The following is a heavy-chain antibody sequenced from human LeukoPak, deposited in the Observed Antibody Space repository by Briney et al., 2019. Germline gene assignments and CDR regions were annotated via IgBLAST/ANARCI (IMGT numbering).Heavy chain of an antibody. CDR3: ARRGDSSGYYKTWGAFDI. V-gene: IGHV4-39*01. Sequence: SETLFLTCTVSGGSISSSSYYWGWIRQPPGKGLEWIGSIYYSGSTYYNPSLKSRVTISVDTSRNQFSLKLSSVTAADTAVYYCARRGDSSGYYKTWGAFDIWGQGTMVTVSS. CDR1: GGSISSSSYY. CDR2: IYYSGST. J-gene: IGHJ3*02. D-gene: IGHD3-22*01.